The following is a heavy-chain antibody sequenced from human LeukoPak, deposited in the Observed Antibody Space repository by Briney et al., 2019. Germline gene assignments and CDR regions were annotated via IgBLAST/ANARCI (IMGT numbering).Heavy chain of an antibody. CDR1: GGSISSYY. V-gene: IGHV4-59*01. CDR2: IYYSGST. J-gene: IGHJ5*02. CDR3: ARLSYDYVWGSYRSNWFDP. Sequence: PSETLSLTCTVSGGSISSYYWSWIRQPPGKGLEWIGYIYYSGSTNYNPSLKSRVTISVDTSKNQFSLKLSSVTAADTAVYYCARLSYDYVWGSYRSNWFDPWGQGTLVTVSS. D-gene: IGHD3-16*02.